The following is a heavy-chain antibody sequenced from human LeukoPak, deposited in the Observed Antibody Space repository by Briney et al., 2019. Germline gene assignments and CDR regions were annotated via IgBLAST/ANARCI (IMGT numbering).Heavy chain of an antibody. J-gene: IGHJ4*02. Sequence: SETLSLTFTISGASISSYCWSWVRQSPGKGLEGSAYMSTPGRTDYNPSLKSRVTMSIDTSKNQLSMELRFLTAADTAVYYCATSHDAKTAPYDLWGQGTLVTVSS. CDR1: GASISSYC. D-gene: IGHD2-8*01. V-gene: IGHV4-4*09. CDR3: ATSHDAKTAPYDL. CDR2: MSTPGRT.